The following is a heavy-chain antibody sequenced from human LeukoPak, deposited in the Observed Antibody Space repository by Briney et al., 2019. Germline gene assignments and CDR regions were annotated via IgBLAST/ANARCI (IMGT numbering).Heavy chain of an antibody. Sequence: SETLSLTCTVSGGSISSSSYYWGWIRQPPGKGLEWIGSIYYSGSTYYNPSLKSRVTISVDTSKNQFSLKLSSVTAADTAVYYCARVRVAATTPTFDYWGQGTLVTVSS. CDR1: GGSISSSSYY. D-gene: IGHD2-15*01. J-gene: IGHJ4*02. V-gene: IGHV4-39*01. CDR3: ARVRVAATTPTFDY. CDR2: IYYSGST.